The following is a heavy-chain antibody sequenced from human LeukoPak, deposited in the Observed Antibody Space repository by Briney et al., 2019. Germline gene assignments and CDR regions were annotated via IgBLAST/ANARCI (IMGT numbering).Heavy chain of an antibody. Sequence: SETLSLTCTVSGGSISSGSYYWSWIRQPAGKGLEWIGRIYTSGSTNYNPSLKSRVTISVDTSKNQFSLKLSSVTAADTAVYYCATVEANRGYVAFDIWGQGTMVTVSS. CDR3: ATVEANRGYVAFDI. D-gene: IGHD7-27*01. J-gene: IGHJ3*02. V-gene: IGHV4-61*02. CDR2: IYTSGST. CDR1: GGSISSGSYY.